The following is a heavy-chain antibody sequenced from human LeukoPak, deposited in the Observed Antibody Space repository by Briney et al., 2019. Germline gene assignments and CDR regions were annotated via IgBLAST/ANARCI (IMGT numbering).Heavy chain of an antibody. CDR3: ARGRPHGNDY. CDR2: IASDGSST. CDR1: GFTFSSYR. Sequence: GGSLRLSCAASGFTFSSYRMNWVRQAPGKGLVWVSRIASDGSSTTYTDSVKGRFSISRDNAKNTLYLQMNSLRVEDTAVYYCARGRPHGNDYWGQGTLVTVSS. D-gene: IGHD4-23*01. V-gene: IGHV3-74*01. J-gene: IGHJ4*02.